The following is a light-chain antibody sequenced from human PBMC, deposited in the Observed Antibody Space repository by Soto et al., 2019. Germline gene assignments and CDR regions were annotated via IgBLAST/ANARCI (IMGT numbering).Light chain of an antibody. CDR2: AAF. V-gene: IGKV1-39*01. J-gene: IGKJ1*01. Sequence: DIQMTQSPSSLSASVGDRVSITCRASQSISSYLNWYQQKPGKAPKLLIYAAFTLQTGVSSRFIGSGSGTDFTLTITILQHEDFAPYYCQQSSSSPWTFGQGTKVEIK. CDR3: QQSSSSPWT. CDR1: QSISSY.